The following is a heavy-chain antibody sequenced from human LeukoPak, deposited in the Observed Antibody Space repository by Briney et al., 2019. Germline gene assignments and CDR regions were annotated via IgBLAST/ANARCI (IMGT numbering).Heavy chain of an antibody. Sequence: GESLKISCKGSGYSFTSYWIGWVRQMPGKGLEWMGIIYPGDSDTTYSPSFQGQVSISVDKSISSAFLQWSSLRASDSGTYYCARVITARRLDYWGQGTLVTVSS. CDR3: ARVITARRLDY. CDR2: IYPGDSDT. J-gene: IGHJ4*02. CDR1: GYSFTSYW. D-gene: IGHD6-6*01. V-gene: IGHV5-51*01.